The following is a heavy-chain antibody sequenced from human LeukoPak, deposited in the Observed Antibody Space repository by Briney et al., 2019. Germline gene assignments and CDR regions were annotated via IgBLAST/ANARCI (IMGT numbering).Heavy chain of an antibody. D-gene: IGHD1-26*01. CDR2: IHHAGST. CDR3: AREVLSGSYPGFDY. Sequence: ETLSLTCTVSDYYISSGYYWGWIRQPPGKGLEWIGNIHHAGSTYYNPSLKSRVTISVDTSKNQFSLKLSSVTAADTAVYYCAREVLSGSYPGFDYWGQGTLVTVSS. V-gene: IGHV4-38-2*02. CDR1: DYYISSGYY. J-gene: IGHJ4*02.